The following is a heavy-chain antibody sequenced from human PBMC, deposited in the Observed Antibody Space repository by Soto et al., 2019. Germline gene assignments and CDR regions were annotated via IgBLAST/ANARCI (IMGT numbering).Heavy chain of an antibody. CDR3: AGVVTRYYFDY. J-gene: IGHJ4*02. CDR1: GGTFSSYA. D-gene: IGHD5-18*01. Sequence: QVQLVQSGAEVKKPGSSVKVSCKASGGTFSSYAISWVRQAPGKGLEWMGGIIPIFGTANYAQKFQGRVTITADEATSTAYMELSSLRSEDTAVYYCAGVVTRYYFDYWGEGALVTVSS. V-gene: IGHV1-69*01. CDR2: IIPIFGTA.